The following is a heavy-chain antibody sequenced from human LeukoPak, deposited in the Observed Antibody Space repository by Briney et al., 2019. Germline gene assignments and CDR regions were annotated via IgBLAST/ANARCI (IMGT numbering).Heavy chain of an antibody. D-gene: IGHD3-10*01. CDR3: ARHYDSGSYPLDF. J-gene: IGHJ4*02. CDR2: IYSSGST. V-gene: IGHV4-59*08. CDR1: GGSIRGYF. Sequence: SETLSLTCTVSGGSIRGYFWSWIRQPPGKGLEWIGHIYSSGSTTYTPSLQGRVAISLDTSKNQFSLKLSSVTAADTAVYYCARHYDSGSYPLDFWGQGTLVTVSS.